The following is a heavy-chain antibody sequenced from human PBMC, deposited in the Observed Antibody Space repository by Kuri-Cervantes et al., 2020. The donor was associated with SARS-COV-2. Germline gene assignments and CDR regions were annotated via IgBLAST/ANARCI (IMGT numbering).Heavy chain of an antibody. D-gene: IGHD5-18*01. V-gene: IGHV1-18*01. CDR2: ISAYNGNT. CDR3: ARGRPNNYGLYNWFDP. CDR1: GYTFTSYG. J-gene: IGHJ5*02. Sequence: ASVKVSCKASGYTFTSYGISWVRQAPGQGLEWMGWISAYNGNTNYAQKLQGRVTMTTDTSTSTAYMELRSLRSDDTAVYYCARGRPNNYGLYNWFDPWGQGTLVTVSS.